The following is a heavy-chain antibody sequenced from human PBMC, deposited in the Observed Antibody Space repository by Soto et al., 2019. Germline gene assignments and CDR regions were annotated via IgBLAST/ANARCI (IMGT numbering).Heavy chain of an antibody. D-gene: IGHD3-10*01. J-gene: IGHJ6*02. CDR2: INWNGGST. CDR1: GFTFDDYG. Sequence: PGGSLRLSCAASGFTFDDYGMSWVRQAPGKGLEWVSGINWNGGSTGYADSVKGRFTISRDNAKNSLYLQMNSLRAEDTALYYCARGAKQFGELSTYYYYYYGMDVWGQGTTVTVSS. V-gene: IGHV3-20*04. CDR3: ARGAKQFGELSTYYYYYYGMDV.